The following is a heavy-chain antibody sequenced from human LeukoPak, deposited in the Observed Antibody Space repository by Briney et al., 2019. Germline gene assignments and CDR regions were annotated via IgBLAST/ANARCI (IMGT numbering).Heavy chain of an antibody. J-gene: IGHJ4*02. CDR2: IGIDSGNT. D-gene: IGHD5-24*01. V-gene: IGHV3-48*01. CDR3: ARDYKYAFDN. CDR1: GFTFSSYG. Sequence: GGSLRLSCAASGFTFSSYGMHWVRQAPGKGLEWISYIGIDSGNTNYADSVKGRFTISGDKAKNSLYLQMNSLRVEDTAVYYCARDYKYAFDNWGQGTLVTVSS.